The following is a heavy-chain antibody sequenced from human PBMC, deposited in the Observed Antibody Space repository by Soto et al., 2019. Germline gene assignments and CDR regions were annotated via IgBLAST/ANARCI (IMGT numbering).Heavy chain of an antibody. Sequence: GGSLRLSCAASRFTFSSYAMSWVRQAPGKGLEWVSAIGGSGGSTYHTDSVKGRFTISRDNSKNTLYLQMNSLRAEDTAVYYCAKMGHFAHFYYFDYWGQGTLVTVSS. CDR3: AKMGHFAHFYYFDY. D-gene: IGHD3-3*02. CDR1: RFTFSSYA. CDR2: IGGSGGST. J-gene: IGHJ4*02. V-gene: IGHV3-23*01.